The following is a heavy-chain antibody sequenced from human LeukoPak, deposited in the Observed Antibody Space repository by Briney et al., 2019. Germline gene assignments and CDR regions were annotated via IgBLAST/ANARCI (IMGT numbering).Heavy chain of an antibody. CDR1: GFTVSSNY. CDR3: ARELLEVGANWFDP. J-gene: IGHJ5*02. V-gene: IGHV3-53*01. CDR2: IYSGGST. D-gene: IGHD1-26*01. Sequence: GGSLRLSCAASGFTVSSNYMSWVRQAPGKGLEWVSVIYSGGSTYYADSVKDRFTISRDNSKNTLYLQMNSLRAEDTAVYYCARELLEVGANWFDPWGQGTLVTVSS.